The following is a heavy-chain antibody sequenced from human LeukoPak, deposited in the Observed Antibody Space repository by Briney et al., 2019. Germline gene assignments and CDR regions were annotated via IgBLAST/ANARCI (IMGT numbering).Heavy chain of an antibody. CDR2: INYSGTT. CDR1: SGSFSSSSYF. CDR3: ARLRGGVQLWGD. V-gene: IGHV4-39*01. D-gene: IGHD3-10*01. Sequence: PSETLSLTCTVSSGSFSSSSYFCGWIRQSPGMGLEWIATINYSGTTYYNPSRKSRVTTSVNTSRNQFSLKLSSVTAAATAVYYCARLRGGVQLWGDWGQGALVTVSS. J-gene: IGHJ4*01.